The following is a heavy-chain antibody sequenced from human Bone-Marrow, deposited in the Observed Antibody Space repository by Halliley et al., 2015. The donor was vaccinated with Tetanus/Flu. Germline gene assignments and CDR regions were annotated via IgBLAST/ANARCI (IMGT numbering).Heavy chain of an antibody. CDR3: AREGYIGYDRSNYYGMDV. J-gene: IGHJ6*02. CDR1: GGTFSSHT. CDR2: IIPIFDTT. V-gene: IGHV1-69*06. Sequence: QLVQSGAEVKKPGSSVKVSCKASGGTFSSHTINWVRQAPGQGLEWMGGIIPIFDTTYYPQKFQGRVTITADKSTSTSLMELSSLRSDDTAIYYCAREGYIGYDRSNYYGMDVWGQGTAVTVSS. D-gene: IGHD5-12*01.